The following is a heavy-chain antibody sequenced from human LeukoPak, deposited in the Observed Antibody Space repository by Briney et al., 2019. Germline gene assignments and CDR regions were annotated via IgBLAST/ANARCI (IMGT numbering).Heavy chain of an antibody. D-gene: IGHD3-10*01. CDR1: GFSFSSYW. V-gene: IGHV3-7*01. CDR2: INQDGSEK. CDR3: ARDSGSGFDY. Sequence: GGSLRLSCAASGFSFSSYWMTWVRQAPGKGLEWVANINQDGSEKDYVDSVKGRSTISRDSARNSLYLQMNSLRAEDTAVYYCARDSGSGFDYLGRGTLVTVSS. J-gene: IGHJ4*02.